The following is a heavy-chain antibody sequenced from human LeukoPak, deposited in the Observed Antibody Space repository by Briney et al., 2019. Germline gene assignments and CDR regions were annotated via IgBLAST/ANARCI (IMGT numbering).Heavy chain of an antibody. CDR1: GGSISSNY. D-gene: IGHD3-22*01. Sequence: SETLSLTCTVSGGSISSNYWSWIRQPPGKGLQWIGNIYWSGSTNYNPSLKSRVTISLDTSKNQFSLKLSSVTAADTAVYYCARVYDSSGYDAFDIWGQGTMVTVSS. CDR2: IYWSGST. J-gene: IGHJ3*02. V-gene: IGHV4-59*01. CDR3: ARVYDSSGYDAFDI.